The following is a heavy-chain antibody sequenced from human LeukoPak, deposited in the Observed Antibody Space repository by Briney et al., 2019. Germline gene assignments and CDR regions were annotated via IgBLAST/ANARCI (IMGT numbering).Heavy chain of an antibody. Sequence: GGSLRLSCAASGFTFDDYTMHWVRQAPGKGLEWVSLISWDGGSTYYADSVKGRFTISRDNSKNSLYLQMDSLRTEDTALYYCAKDGGTVAGTFDYWGQGTLVTVSS. CDR3: AKDGGTVAGTFDY. J-gene: IGHJ4*02. V-gene: IGHV3-43*01. D-gene: IGHD6-19*01. CDR2: ISWDGGST. CDR1: GFTFDDYT.